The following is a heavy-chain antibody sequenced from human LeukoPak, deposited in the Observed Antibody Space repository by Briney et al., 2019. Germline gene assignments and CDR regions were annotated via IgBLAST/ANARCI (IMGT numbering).Heavy chain of an antibody. J-gene: IGHJ4*02. CDR2: ISGYDGNS. V-gene: IGHV1-18*04. D-gene: IGHD2-15*01. CDR3: ARSCSASNCFLVY. Sequence: ASVKVSCKASGYTFTSYGISWVRQAPGQGLECMGWISGYDGNSISGQKVQGRVTMTTDTSTKTAYMELRSLRSEDTAVYYCARSCSASNCFLVYWGQGTLVTVSS. CDR1: GYTFTSYG.